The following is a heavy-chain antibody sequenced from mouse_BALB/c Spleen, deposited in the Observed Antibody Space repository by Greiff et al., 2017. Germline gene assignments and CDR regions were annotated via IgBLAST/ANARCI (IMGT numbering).Heavy chain of an antibody. CDR3: ARLDALSDY. Sequence: QVQLQQSGPELVKPGASVKISCKASGYAFSSSWMNWVKQRPGQGLEWIGRIYPGDGDTNYNGKFKGKATLTADKSSSTAYMQLSSLTSVDSAVYFCARLDALSDYWGQGTTLTVSS. CDR2: IYPGDGDT. V-gene: IGHV1-82*01. D-gene: IGHD6-5*01. J-gene: IGHJ2*01. CDR1: GYAFSSSW.